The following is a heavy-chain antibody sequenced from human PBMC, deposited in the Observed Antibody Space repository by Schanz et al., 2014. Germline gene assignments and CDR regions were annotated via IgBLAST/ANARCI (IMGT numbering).Heavy chain of an antibody. Sequence: EMQLLESGGGLAQPGGSLRLSCAASGFTLSNYAMSWVRQAPGKGLEWVSYVSRSTPDIYYADSVKGRFTMSRDNAKNTLYLQMNTLRAEDTAVYYCAKYRGYYRVSGSYRELEYWSQGTLVTVSS. CDR3: AKYRGYYRVSGSYRELEY. J-gene: IGHJ4*02. CDR2: VSRSTPDI. V-gene: IGHV3-23*01. CDR1: GFTLSNYA. D-gene: IGHD3-10*01.